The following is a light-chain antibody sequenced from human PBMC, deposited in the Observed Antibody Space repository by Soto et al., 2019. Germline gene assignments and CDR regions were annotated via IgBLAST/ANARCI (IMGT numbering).Light chain of an antibody. Sequence: QSALTQPPSASGSPGQSVTISCTGTSSDVGGYNYVSWYQQHPGKAPKLMIYEVSKRPSGVPDRFSGSKSGNTASLTVSGLQAEGEADYYCSSYAGSPVVFGGGTKLTVL. CDR3: SSYAGSPVV. J-gene: IGLJ2*01. CDR2: EVS. CDR1: SSDVGGYNY. V-gene: IGLV2-8*01.